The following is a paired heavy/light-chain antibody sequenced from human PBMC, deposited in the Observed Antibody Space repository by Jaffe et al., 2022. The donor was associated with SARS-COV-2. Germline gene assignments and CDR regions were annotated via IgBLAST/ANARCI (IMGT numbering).Heavy chain of an antibody. V-gene: IGHV4-61*01. CDR1: GDSVRSATYY. CDR3: ARDNYGSLDV. Sequence: QVQLQESGPGLVKPSETLSLTCTVSGDSVRSATYYWSWIRQPPGKGLEWIGYMSYRGSTNNNFNPSLKSRVTISVDTAKNQFSLKLSSVTAADTAVYYCARDNYGSLDVWGKGTAVTVSS. CDR2: MSYRGSTNN. D-gene: IGHD3-10*01. J-gene: IGHJ6*04.
Light chain of an antibody. J-gene: IGKJ2*01. CDR2: KVS. CDR1: QSLVHSDGNTY. CDR3: MQGTHWPYT. Sequence: DVVMTQFPLSLPVTLGQPASISCRSSQSLVHSDGNTYLNWFQQRPGQSPRRLIYKVSNRDSGVPDRFSGSGSGTDFTLKISRVEAEDVGVYYCMQGTHWPYTFGQGTKLEIK. V-gene: IGKV2-30*02.